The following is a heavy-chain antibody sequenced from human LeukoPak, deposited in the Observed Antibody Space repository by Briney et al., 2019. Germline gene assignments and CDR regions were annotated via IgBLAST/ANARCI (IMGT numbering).Heavy chain of an antibody. CDR2: ISVASNT. CDR1: GLAFSSYA. J-gene: IGHJ4*02. V-gene: IGHV3-23*01. Sequence: GGSLRLSCAASGLAFSSYAMSWVRQAPGKGLEWVSTISVASNTFYADSVKGRFTISRDNSRNTVYLQMASLRADDTAVYYCADYGVSGVRNNFYWGQGTLVTVSS. D-gene: IGHD3-3*01. CDR3: ADYGVSGVRNNFY.